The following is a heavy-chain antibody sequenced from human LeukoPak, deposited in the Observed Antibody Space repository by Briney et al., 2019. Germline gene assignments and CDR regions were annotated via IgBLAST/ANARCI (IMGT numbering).Heavy chain of an antibody. CDR3: AREARYCSSSSCDYFDY. CDR2: ISSSSSYI. V-gene: IGHV3-21*01. Sequence: GGSLRLSCAASGFTFSGYTINWVRQAPGKGLEWVSSISSSSSYIYYADSVRGRFTISRDNAKNSLYLQMNSLRAEDTAVYYCAREARYCSSSSCDYFDYWGQGTLATVSS. J-gene: IGHJ4*02. CDR1: GFTFSGYT. D-gene: IGHD2-15*01.